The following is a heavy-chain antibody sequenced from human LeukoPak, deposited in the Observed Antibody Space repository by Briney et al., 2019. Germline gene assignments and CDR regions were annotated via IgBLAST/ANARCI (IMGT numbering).Heavy chain of an antibody. Sequence: SETLSLTCAVYGGSFSGYYWSWIRQPPGKGLEWIGEINHSGSTNYNPSLKSRVTISVDTSKNQFSLKLSSVTAADTAVYYCARDVRAAAGIGGNWFDPWGQGTLVTVSS. D-gene: IGHD6-13*01. CDR2: INHSGST. CDR3: ARDVRAAAGIGGNWFDP. V-gene: IGHV4-34*01. J-gene: IGHJ5*02. CDR1: GGSFSGYY.